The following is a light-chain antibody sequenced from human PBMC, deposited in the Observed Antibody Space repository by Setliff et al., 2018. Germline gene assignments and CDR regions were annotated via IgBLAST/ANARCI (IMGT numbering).Light chain of an antibody. Sequence: QSVLTQPPSVSGAPGQRVTISCTGSGSNIGAGSDVHCYQFLPGTAPKLLIYGNMNRPSGVPDRFSGSKSATSASLAISGLQAEDEADYYCQSYDISLSGYVFGTGTKVTVL. V-gene: IGLV1-40*01. J-gene: IGLJ1*01. CDR2: GNM. CDR3: QSYDISLSGYV. CDR1: GSNIGAGSD.